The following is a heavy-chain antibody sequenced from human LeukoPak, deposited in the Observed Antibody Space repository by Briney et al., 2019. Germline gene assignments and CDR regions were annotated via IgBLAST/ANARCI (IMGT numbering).Heavy chain of an antibody. Sequence: GGSLRLSCAASGFPFSSSWMSWVRQVPGKGLAWVANIKEDGSEKYYGDPVRGRFTVSRDNAKNLLYLQMNSLRAEDTAVYYCARRNGIATVGTFDYWGQGTLVAVSS. V-gene: IGHV3-7*01. CDR2: IKEDGSEK. D-gene: IGHD6-13*01. CDR1: GFPFSSSW. CDR3: ARRNGIATVGTFDY. J-gene: IGHJ4*02.